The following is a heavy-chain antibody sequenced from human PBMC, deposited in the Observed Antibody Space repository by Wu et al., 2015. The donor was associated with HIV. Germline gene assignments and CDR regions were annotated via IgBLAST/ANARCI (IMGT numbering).Heavy chain of an antibody. CDR2: IRVNNGNT. CDR1: GYSFSNSA. Sequence: QVSLVQSGSEVKKPGASVKVSCTASGYSFSNSALSWVRQAPGRGPETLGYIRVNNGNTNYAQNVQGRVTMTTDTSTNTAYMELRSLRSDDTAIYYCARVGXSSISCWYFFDYWGQGTLVTVSS. CDR3: ARVGXSSISCWYFFDY. V-gene: IGHV1-18*01. J-gene: IGHJ4*02. D-gene: IGHD2-2*01.